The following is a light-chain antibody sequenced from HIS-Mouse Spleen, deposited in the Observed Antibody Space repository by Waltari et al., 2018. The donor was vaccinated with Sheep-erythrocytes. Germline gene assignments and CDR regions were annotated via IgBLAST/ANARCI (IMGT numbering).Light chain of an antibody. V-gene: IGLV3-25*03. CDR2: KDS. Sequence: SYELTQPPSVSVSPGQTARITCPGDALPKQYAYWYQQKPGQAPGVVIYKDSERPSGIPERFSGSSSGTTVTLTISGVQAEDEADYYCQSADSSGTYVFGTGTKVTVL. J-gene: IGLJ1*01. CDR1: ALPKQY. CDR3: QSADSSGTYV.